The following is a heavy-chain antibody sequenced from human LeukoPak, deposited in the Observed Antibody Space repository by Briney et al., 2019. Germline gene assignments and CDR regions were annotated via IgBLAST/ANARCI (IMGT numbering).Heavy chain of an antibody. CDR1: GGSFSGYY. Sequence: PSETLSLTCAVYGGSFSGYYWSWIRQPPGKGLEWIGRIYTSGSTNYNPSLKSRVTISVDTSKNQFSLKLSSVTAADTAVYYCARAYYGGNAFDYWGQGTLVTVSS. V-gene: IGHV4-59*10. J-gene: IGHJ4*02. D-gene: IGHD4-23*01. CDR2: IYTSGST. CDR3: ARAYYGGNAFDY.